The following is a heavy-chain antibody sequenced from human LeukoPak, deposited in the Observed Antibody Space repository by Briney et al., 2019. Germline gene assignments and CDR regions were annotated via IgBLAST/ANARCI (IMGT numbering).Heavy chain of an antibody. CDR1: GFTFSSYE. J-gene: IGHJ6*03. V-gene: IGHV3-30*02. CDR2: IRFDGTDK. Sequence: PGGSLRLSCAASGFTFSSYEMNWVRQAPGKGLEWVAFIRFDGTDKLYADSVKARFTISRDNSQNTVSLQVNNLRSEDTALYYCAKTSLSDPSGHYYYMDVWGKGTTVTVSS. CDR3: AKTSLSDPSGHYYYMDV. D-gene: IGHD3-3*01.